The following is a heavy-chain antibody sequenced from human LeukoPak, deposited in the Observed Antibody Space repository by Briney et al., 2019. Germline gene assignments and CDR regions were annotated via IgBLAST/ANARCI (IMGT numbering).Heavy chain of an antibody. CDR2: IIPIFGTA. CDR1: GGTFSSYA. CDR3: ARVRGSIDY. V-gene: IGHV1-69*05. Sequence: SVKVSCKASGGTFSSYAISWVRQAPGQGLEWMGGIIPIFGTANYAQKHQGRVTMTTDTSTSTAYMELRSLRSDDTAVYYCARVRGSIDYWGQGTLVTVSS. D-gene: IGHD5-24*01. J-gene: IGHJ4*02.